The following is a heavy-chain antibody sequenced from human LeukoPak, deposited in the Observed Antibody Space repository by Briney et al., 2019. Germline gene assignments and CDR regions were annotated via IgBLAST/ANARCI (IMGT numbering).Heavy chain of an antibody. D-gene: IGHD3-10*01. V-gene: IGHV3-7*01. CDR2: IKQDGSEK. CDR1: GFTFSSYW. Sequence: GGSLRLSCAASGFTFSSYWMSWVRQAPGKGLEWVANIKQDGSEKYYVDSVKGRFTISRDNAKNSLYLQMNSLRAEDTAVYYCARDRQTYGSGRKGYWGQGTLVTVSS. CDR3: ARDRQTYGSGRKGY. J-gene: IGHJ4*02.